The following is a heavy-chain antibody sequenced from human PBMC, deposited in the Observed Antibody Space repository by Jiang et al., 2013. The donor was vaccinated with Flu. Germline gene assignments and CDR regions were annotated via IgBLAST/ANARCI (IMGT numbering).Heavy chain of an antibody. Sequence: VQLVESVAEVKKPGASVKVSCKASGYTFTGDYMHWVRQAPGEGLEWMGWINPNNGDTNYAQNFQDRVTMTRDTSLSTAYMELSRLRFDDTAVYYCARDHDKGSGYSLDYWGQGTLVTVSS. CDR1: GYTFTGDY. CDR3: ARDHDKGSGYSLDY. V-gene: IGHV1-2*02. D-gene: IGHD3-22*01. CDR2: INPNNGDT. J-gene: IGHJ4*02.